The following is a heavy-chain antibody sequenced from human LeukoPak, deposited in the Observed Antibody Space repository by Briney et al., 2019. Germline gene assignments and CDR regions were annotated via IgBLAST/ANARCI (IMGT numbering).Heavy chain of an antibody. V-gene: IGHV1-24*01. CDR3: ARLPRPLAAAGTYAFDI. D-gene: IGHD6-13*01. Sequence: GASVKVSCKVSGYTLTELSMHWVRQAPGKGLEWMGGFDAEDGETIYAQKFQGRVTMTEDTSTDTAYMELSSLRSDDTAVYYCARLPRPLAAAGTYAFDIWGQGTMVTVSS. CDR1: GYTLTELS. J-gene: IGHJ3*02. CDR2: FDAEDGET.